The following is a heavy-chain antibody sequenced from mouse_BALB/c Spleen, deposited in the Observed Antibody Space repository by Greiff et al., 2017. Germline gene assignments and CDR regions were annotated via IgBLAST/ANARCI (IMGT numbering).Heavy chain of an antibody. D-gene: IGHD1-2*01. J-gene: IGHJ4*01. Sequence: EVKLMESGGGLVKPGGSLKLSCAASGFTFSSYAMSWVRQTPEKRLEWVATISSGGSYTYYPDSVKGRFTISRDNAKNTLYLQMSSLRSEDTAMYYCANYYGYVDYAMDYWGQGTSVTVSA. V-gene: IGHV5-9-3*01. CDR3: ANYYGYVDYAMDY. CDR2: ISSGGSYT. CDR1: GFTFSSYA.